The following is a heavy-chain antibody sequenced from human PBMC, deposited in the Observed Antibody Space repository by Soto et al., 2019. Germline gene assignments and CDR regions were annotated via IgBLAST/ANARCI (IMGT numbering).Heavy chain of an antibody. D-gene: IGHD4-17*01. V-gene: IGHV4-59*01. Sequence: PSETQSLTCTVSGGTIRSYDWSWIRQPPGKGLEWIGYIYYSGTTNYNPSLKSRVTISVDTSKNQFSLKLSSVTAADTAVYYCARVYGDYLDFWGQGTLVTVSS. CDR1: GGTIRSYD. CDR3: ARVYGDYLDF. CDR2: IYYSGTT. J-gene: IGHJ4*02.